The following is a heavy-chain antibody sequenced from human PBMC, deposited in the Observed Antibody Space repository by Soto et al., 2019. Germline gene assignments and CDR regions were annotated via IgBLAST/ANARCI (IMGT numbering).Heavy chain of an antibody. J-gene: IGHJ4*02. CDR3: ARGGGGGSSWYDLGDKYYFDY. CDR2: IYYSGST. V-gene: IGHV4-31*03. Sequence: QVQLQESGPGLVKPSQTLSLTCTVSGGSISSGGYYWSWIRQHPGKGLEWIGYIYYSGSTYYNPSLKSRVPISVDPSKTQFSLKLSSVTAADTAVYYCARGGGGGSSWYDLGDKYYFDYWGQGTLVTVSS. CDR1: GGSISSGGYY. D-gene: IGHD6-13*01.